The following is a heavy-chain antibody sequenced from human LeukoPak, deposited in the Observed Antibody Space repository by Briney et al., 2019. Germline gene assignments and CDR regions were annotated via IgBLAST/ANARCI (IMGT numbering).Heavy chain of an antibody. CDR1: GYTFSTHG. J-gene: IGHJ6*02. Sequence: ASVKVSCKASGYTFSTHGITWVRQAPGQGLEWMGWISAYNGNTNYAQKFQGRVSMTTDTSTSTAYMELRSLRSDDTAVYYCARGTTVVTKRYYYYGMDVRGQGTTVTVSS. V-gene: IGHV1-18*01. D-gene: IGHD4-23*01. CDR2: ISAYNGNT. CDR3: ARGTTVVTKRYYYYGMDV.